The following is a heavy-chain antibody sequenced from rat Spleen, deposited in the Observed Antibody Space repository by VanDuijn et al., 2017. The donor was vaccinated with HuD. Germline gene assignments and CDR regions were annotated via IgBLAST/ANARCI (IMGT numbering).Heavy chain of an antibody. CDR3: ATGGDGKYRFAY. J-gene: IGHJ3*01. CDR2: IIYDGSST. V-gene: IGHV5-17*01. D-gene: IGHD1-12*02. Sequence: EVQLVESGGGLVQPGRSLKLSCAASGFTFSDYAMAWVRQAPKKGLEWVATIIYDGSSTYYRDSVKGRFTISRDNAKSTLYLQMDSLRSEDTATYYCATGGDGKYRFAYWGQGTLVTVSS. CDR1: GFTFSDYA.